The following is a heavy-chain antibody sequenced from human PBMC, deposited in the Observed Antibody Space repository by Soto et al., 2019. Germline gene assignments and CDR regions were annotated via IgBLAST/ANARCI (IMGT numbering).Heavy chain of an antibody. D-gene: IGHD6-6*01. J-gene: IGHJ6*02. V-gene: IGHV4-31*03. CDR1: GGFISSGGYY. CDR2: IYYSGST. Sequence: PSETLSLTCTVSGGFISSGGYYWSWIRQHPGKGLEWIGYIYYSGSTYYNPSLKSRVTISVDTSKNKFSLKLSSVTAADTAVYYCVREYSSSLGAVYYGMDVWGQGTTVTVSS. CDR3: VREYSSSLGAVYYGMDV.